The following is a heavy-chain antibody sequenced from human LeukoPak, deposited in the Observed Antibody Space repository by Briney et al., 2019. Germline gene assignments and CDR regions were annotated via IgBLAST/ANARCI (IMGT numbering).Heavy chain of an antibody. CDR2: INPNSGGT. CDR3: ARDGGYYDSSGYSSGAFDI. J-gene: IGHJ3*02. CDR1: GYTFTGYY. V-gene: IGHV1-2*04. Sequence: ASVKVSCKASGYTFTGYYMHWVRQAPGQGLEWMGWINPNSGGTNYAQKFQGWVTMTRDTSISTAYMELSRLRSDDTAVYYCARDGGYYDSSGYSSGAFDIWGQGTMVTVSS. D-gene: IGHD3-22*01.